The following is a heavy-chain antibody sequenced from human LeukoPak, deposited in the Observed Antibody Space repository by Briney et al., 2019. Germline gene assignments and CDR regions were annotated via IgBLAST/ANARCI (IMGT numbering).Heavy chain of an antibody. Sequence: GGSLRLSCAASGFTFSGSAMHWVRQASGKGLEWVGRIRSKANSYATAYAASVKGRFTISRDDSKNTVYLQMNSLRAEDTAIYYCAKVHGSGNYRFDFWGQGTLVTVSS. CDR3: AKVHGSGNYRFDF. V-gene: IGHV3-73*01. J-gene: IGHJ4*02. CDR1: GFTFSGSA. CDR2: IRSKANSYAT. D-gene: IGHD3-10*01.